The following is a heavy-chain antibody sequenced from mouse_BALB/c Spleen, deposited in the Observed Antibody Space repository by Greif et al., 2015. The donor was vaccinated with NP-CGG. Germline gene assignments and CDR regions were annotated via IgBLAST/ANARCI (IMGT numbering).Heavy chain of an antibody. J-gene: IGHJ4*01. D-gene: IGHD2-14*01. Sequence: EVKLVESGAELVKPGASVKLSCTASGFNIKDTYIHWVKQRPEQGLEWIGRIDPASGYTKYDPKFQGKATMTADTSSNTAYLQLSSLTSEDTAVYYCARYYRYPYYAMDYWGQGTSVTVSS. V-gene: IGHV14-3*02. CDR3: ARYYRYPYYAMDY. CDR2: IDPASGYT. CDR1: GFNIKDTY.